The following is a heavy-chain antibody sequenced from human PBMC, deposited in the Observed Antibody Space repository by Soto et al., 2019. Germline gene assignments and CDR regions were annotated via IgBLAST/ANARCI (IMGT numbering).Heavy chain of an antibody. Sequence: QVQLVESGGGVVQPGRSLRLSCAASGFTFSSYAMHWVRQAPGKGLEWVAVISYDGSNKYYADSVKGRFTISRDNSKNTXXLQMNSLRAEDTAVYYCARVGGSYVRNYYYYGMDVWGQGTTVTVSS. CDR2: ISYDGSNK. J-gene: IGHJ6*02. V-gene: IGHV3-30-3*01. CDR1: GFTFSSYA. D-gene: IGHD1-26*01. CDR3: ARVGGSYVRNYYYYGMDV.